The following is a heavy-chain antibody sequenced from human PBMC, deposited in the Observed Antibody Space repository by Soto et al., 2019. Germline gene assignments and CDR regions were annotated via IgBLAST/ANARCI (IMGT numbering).Heavy chain of an antibody. J-gene: IGHJ5*02. CDR2: ISGSGGST. V-gene: IGHV3-23*01. CDR1: GFTFSSYA. CDR3: AKAEYCSGGSCYSGWFDP. D-gene: IGHD2-15*01. Sequence: EVQLLESGGGLVQPGGSLRLSCAASGFTFSSYAMSWVRQAPGKGLEWVSAISGSGGSTYYADSVKGRFTISRDNSKNTLYLQMNSLRAEDTAVYYCAKAEYCSGGSCYSGWFDPWGRGTLVTVSS.